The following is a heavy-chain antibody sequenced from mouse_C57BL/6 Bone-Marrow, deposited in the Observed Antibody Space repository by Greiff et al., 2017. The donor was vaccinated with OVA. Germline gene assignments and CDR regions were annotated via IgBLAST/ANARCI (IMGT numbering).Heavy chain of an antibody. D-gene: IGHD1-1*01. Sequence: EVKLQESGAELVRPGATVKLSCTASGFNIKDDYMHWVKQRPEQGLEWIGWIDPENGDTEYASKFQGKATITADTSSNTAYLQLSSLTSEDTAVYYCTTGTVVARYFDVWGTGTTVTVSS. CDR3: TTGTVVARYFDV. J-gene: IGHJ1*03. CDR2: IDPENGDT. V-gene: IGHV14-4*01. CDR1: GFNIKDDY.